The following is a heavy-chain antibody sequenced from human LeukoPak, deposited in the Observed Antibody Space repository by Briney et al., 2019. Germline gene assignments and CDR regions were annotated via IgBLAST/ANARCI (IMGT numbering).Heavy chain of an antibody. D-gene: IGHD3-3*01. CDR2: ISGGST. V-gene: IGHV3-38-3*01. CDR1: GFTVSSNE. CDR3: KKDSRMARGNYDFWSGYADYYYYYYMDV. Sequence: GGSLRLSCAASGFTVSSNEMSWVRQAPGKGLEWVSSISGGSTYYADSRKGRFTISRDNSKNTLHLQMNSLRAEDTAVYYCKKDSRMARGNYDFWSGYADYYYYYYMDVWGKGTTVTVSS. J-gene: IGHJ6*03.